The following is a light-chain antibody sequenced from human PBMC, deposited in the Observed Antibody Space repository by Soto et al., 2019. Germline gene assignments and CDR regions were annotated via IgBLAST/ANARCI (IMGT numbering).Light chain of an antibody. J-gene: IGLJ3*02. Sequence: QAVLTQSPSASASLGASVKLTCTLSSGHSSYAIAWHQQQPEKGPRYLMKLNSDGSHFKGDGIPDRFSGSSSGAERYLTISSLQSEDEADYYCQTWGTGNWVFGGGTKLTVL. CDR3: QTWGTGNWV. V-gene: IGLV4-69*01. CDR2: LNSDGSH. CDR1: SGHSSYA.